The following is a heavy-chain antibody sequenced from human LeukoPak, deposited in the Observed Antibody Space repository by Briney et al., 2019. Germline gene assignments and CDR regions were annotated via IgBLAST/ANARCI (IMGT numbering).Heavy chain of an antibody. CDR2: IRRGANSYTT. Sequence: QPGGSLRLSCAASGFTFSDYILDWVRQAPGKGLEWVGRIRRGANSYTTEYAASVKGRFTISRDDSKNSLYLQMNSLKSEDTAVYCCCRDGGEGGNSAFDIWGQGTMVSVSS. CDR3: CRDGGEGGNSAFDI. V-gene: IGHV3-72*01. J-gene: IGHJ3*02. CDR1: GFTFSDYI. D-gene: IGHD3-16*01.